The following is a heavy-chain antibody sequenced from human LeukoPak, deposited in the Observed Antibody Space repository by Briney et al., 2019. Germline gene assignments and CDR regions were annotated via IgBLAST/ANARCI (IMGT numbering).Heavy chain of an antibody. D-gene: IGHD2-8*01. V-gene: IGHV1-69*13. CDR1: GGTFSSYA. CDR2: IIPIFGTA. Sequence: SVKVSCKAPGGTFSSYAISWVRQAPGQGLEWMGGIIPIFGTANYAQKFQGRVTITADESTSTAYMELSSLRSEDTAVYYCAWSYYYYYGMDVWGQGTTVTVSS. CDR3: AWSYYYYYGMDV. J-gene: IGHJ6*02.